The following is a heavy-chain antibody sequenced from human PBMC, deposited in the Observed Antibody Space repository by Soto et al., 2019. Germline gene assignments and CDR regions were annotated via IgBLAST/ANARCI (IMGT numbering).Heavy chain of an antibody. V-gene: IGHV1-69*13. CDR1: GGTCSTFG. D-gene: IGHD4-17*01. J-gene: IGHJ4*02. CDR2: IIPFFGTA. CDR3: AKSAPMDAGDKYYYDF. Sequence: ASVKVSCKASGGTCSTFGISWVRQAPGQGLEWMGGIIPFFGTARYSQKFEDRITITADESTNTVYMDLRSLTSEDTAIYYCAKSAPMDAGDKYYYDFWGQGALVTVSS.